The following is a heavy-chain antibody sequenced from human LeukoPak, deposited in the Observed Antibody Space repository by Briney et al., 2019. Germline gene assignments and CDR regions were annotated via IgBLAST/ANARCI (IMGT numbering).Heavy chain of an antibody. D-gene: IGHD6-19*01. CDR2: MHTSGST. CDR3: ARDGGSGWYGY. V-gene: IGHV4-4*07. Sequence: SETLSLTCTVSGGSISGYYWSWIRQPAGKGLEWIGRMHTSGSTNYSPSLKSRVTMSVDTPKNQFSLKLSSVTAADTAVYYCARDGGSGWYGYWGQGTLVTVSS. CDR1: GGSISGYY. J-gene: IGHJ4*02.